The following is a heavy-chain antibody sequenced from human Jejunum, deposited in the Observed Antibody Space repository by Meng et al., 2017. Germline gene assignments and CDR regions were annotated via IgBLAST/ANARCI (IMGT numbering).Heavy chain of an antibody. J-gene: IGHJ4*02. V-gene: IGHV3-23*04. CDR2: ISGGGGTT. Sequence: VESGGVLVQPGGSLRLSCEGSGFTFRTYAMTWVRQAPGKGLEWISAISGGGGTTYYAASVKGRFTISRDNSKNTLYLEMDTLRAEDTAVYYCAKDRYYGSGKIFDYWGQGTLVTVSS. CDR3: AKDRYYGSGKIFDY. CDR1: GFTFRTYA. D-gene: IGHD3-10*01.